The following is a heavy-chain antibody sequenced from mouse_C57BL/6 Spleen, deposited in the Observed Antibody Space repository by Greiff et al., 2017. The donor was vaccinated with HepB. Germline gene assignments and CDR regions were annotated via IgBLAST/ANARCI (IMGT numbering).Heavy chain of an antibody. CDR2: IRNKANGYTT. Sequence: EVQVVESGGGLVQPGGSLSLSCAASGFTFTDYYMSWVRQPPGKALEWLGFIRNKANGYTTEYSASVKGRFTISRDNSQSILYLQMNALRAEDSATYYCARTGTVFYYAMDYWGQGTSVTVSS. CDR1: GFTFTDYY. D-gene: IGHD4-1*01. CDR3: ARTGTVFYYAMDY. V-gene: IGHV7-3*01. J-gene: IGHJ4*01.